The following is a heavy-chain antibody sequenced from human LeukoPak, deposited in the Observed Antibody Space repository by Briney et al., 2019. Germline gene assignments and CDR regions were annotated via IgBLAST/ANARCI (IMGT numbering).Heavy chain of an antibody. D-gene: IGHD2-2*01. Sequence: SETLSLTCTVSGGSISSYYWSWIRQPAGKGLEWIGRIYTSGSTNYNPSPKSRVTISVDKSKNQFSLKLSSVTAADTAVYYCALVVPAVSGWFDPWGQGTLVTVSS. V-gene: IGHV4-4*07. CDR1: GGSISSYY. J-gene: IGHJ5*02. CDR2: IYTSGST. CDR3: ALVVPAVSGWFDP.